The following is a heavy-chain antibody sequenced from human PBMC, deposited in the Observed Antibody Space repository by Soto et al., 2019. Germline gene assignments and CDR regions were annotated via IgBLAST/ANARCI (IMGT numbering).Heavy chain of an antibody. Sequence: PSETLSLTCTVSGGSVSRDSNFWSWIRQPPGKGLEWIGYIYYSGPSRYNPSLESRVTISIDSSKNQVSLTLTSVTAADTAVYYCARGYSHYAHWGRGTLVTVPS. CDR1: GGSVSRDSNF. J-gene: IGHJ4*02. CDR2: IYYSGPS. D-gene: IGHD4-4*01. V-gene: IGHV4-61*01. CDR3: ARGYSHYAH.